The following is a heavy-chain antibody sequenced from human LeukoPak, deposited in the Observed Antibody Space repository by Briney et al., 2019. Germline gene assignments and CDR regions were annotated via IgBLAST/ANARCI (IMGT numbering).Heavy chain of an antibody. V-gene: IGHV3-23*01. CDR3: AKTKLGYCSGGSCYSRHYRLDY. CDR2: LSGSGGST. Sequence: PGGSLRLSCATSGFTFSSYAISWVRQAPGKGLEWVSALSGSGGSTYYADSVKGRFTISRDNSKNTLYLQMNSLRAEDTAVYYCAKTKLGYCSGGSCYSRHYRLDYWGQGTLVTVS. CDR1: GFTFSSYA. J-gene: IGHJ4*02. D-gene: IGHD2-15*01.